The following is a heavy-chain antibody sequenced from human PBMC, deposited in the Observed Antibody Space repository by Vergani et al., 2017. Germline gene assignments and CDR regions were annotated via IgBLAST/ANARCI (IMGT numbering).Heavy chain of an antibody. CDR2: IKQDGSEK. CDR3: AEDYGSGPPQSRRLLYDIGWFDP. J-gene: IGHJ5*02. CDR1: GFTFSAYW. D-gene: IGHD3-16*01. V-gene: IGHV3-7*01. Sequence: EVLLVESGGGLVQPGGSLRLSCAASGFTFSAYWMNWVRQAPGKGLEWVANIKQDGSEKYYVDSVKGRFTISRDNANNLVYVQMSSVRADDTAVYYCAEDYGSGPPQSRRLLYDIGWFDPWGQGTLVTVSS.